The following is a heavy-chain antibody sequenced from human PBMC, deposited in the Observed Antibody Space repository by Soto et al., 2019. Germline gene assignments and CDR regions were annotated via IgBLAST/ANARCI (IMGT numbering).Heavy chain of an antibody. CDR1: GFTLSRYA. J-gene: IGHJ4*02. V-gene: IGHV3-30-3*01. CDR2: ISYDGSNK. CDR3: ARGTPVFFDY. Sequence: GGSLKPSCAAYGFTLSRYAMQWVRHGPEKGQEWVAVISYDGSNKYYADSVKGRFTISRDNSKNTLYLQMNSLRAEHTAVYYCARGTPVFFDYCGQETLDTVS.